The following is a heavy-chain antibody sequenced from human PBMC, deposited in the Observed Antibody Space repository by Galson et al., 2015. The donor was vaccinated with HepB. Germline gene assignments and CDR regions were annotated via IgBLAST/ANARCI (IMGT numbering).Heavy chain of an antibody. CDR2: IHSSGFYK. D-gene: IGHD2-2*01. CDR1: GFRLSSYS. J-gene: IGHJ4*02. V-gene: IGHV3-21*01. CDR3: ARENGRQLPLDY. Sequence: SLRLSGAASGFRLSSYSMNWVRQAPGKGLEWVSSIHSSGFYKYYAGSVKGRFTISRDNARNSLYLQMSSLRVEDTAVYYCARENGRQLPLDYWGQGTLGTVSS.